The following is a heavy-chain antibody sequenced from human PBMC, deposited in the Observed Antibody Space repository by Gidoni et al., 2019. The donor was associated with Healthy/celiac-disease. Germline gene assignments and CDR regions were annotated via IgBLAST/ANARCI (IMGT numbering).Heavy chain of an antibody. CDR1: GGTFSSYA. V-gene: IGHV1-69*06. CDR3: ARDMEQQLVVGWFDP. Sequence: QVQLVQSGAEVKKPGSSVTVSCKASGGTFSSYAISWVRQAPGQGLEWMGGIIPIFGTANYAQKFQGRVTITADKSTSTAYMELSSLRSEDTAVYYCARDMEQQLVVGWFDPWGQGTLVTVSS. D-gene: IGHD6-13*01. CDR2: IIPIFGTA. J-gene: IGHJ5*02.